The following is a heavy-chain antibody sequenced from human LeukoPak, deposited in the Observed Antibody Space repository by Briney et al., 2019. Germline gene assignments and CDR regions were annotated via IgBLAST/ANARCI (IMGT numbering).Heavy chain of an antibody. CDR3: ARSVDTAMVNFDY. CDR1: GCSFTSYW. V-gene: IGHV5-51*01. D-gene: IGHD5-18*01. CDR2: IYPGDSDT. Sequence: GESLKISCKGSGCSFTSYWIGWVRQMPGKGLEWMGIIYPGDSDTRYSPSFQGQVTISADKSISTAYLQWSSLKASDTAMYYCARSVDTAMVNFDYWGQGTLVTVSS. J-gene: IGHJ4*02.